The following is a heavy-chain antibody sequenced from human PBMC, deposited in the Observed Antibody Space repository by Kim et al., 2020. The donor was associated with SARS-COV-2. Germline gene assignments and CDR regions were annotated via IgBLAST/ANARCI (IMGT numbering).Heavy chain of an antibody. CDR1: GGSFSGYY. Sequence: SETLSLTCAVYGGSFSGYYWSWIRQPPGKGLEWIGEINHSGSTNYNPSLKSRVTISVDTSKNQFSLKLSSVTAADTAVYYCARIAVAGIGVIYWGQGTLVTVSS. J-gene: IGHJ4*02. CDR3: ARIAVAGIGVIY. D-gene: IGHD6-19*01. CDR2: INHSGST. V-gene: IGHV4-34*01.